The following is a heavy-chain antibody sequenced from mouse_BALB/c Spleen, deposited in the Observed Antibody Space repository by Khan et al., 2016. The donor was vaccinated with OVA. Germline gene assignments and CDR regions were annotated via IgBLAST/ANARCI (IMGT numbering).Heavy chain of an antibody. J-gene: IGHJ2*01. V-gene: IGHV3-2*02. CDR2: ISYSGST. CDR1: GYSITSGYG. Sequence: DVQLQESGPGLVKPSQSLSLTCTVTGYSITSGYGWNWIRQFPGNKLEWMGYISYSGSTNYNPSLNSRISITRDTSKNQFFLQLNSMTTEDTATYYCARTARIKYWGQGTTLTVSS. CDR3: ARTARIKY. D-gene: IGHD1-2*01.